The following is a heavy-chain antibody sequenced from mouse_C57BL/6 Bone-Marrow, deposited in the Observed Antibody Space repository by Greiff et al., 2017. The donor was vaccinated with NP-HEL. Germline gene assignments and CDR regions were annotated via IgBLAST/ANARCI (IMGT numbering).Heavy chain of an antibody. V-gene: IGHV1-26*01. CDR2: INPNNGGT. CDR1: GYTFTDYY. CDR3: ASRTYAMDY. Sequence: EVQLQQSGPELVKPGASVKISCKASGYTFTDYYMNWVKQSHGKSLEWIGDINPNNGGTSYNQKFKGKATLTVDKSSSTAYMELRSLTSEDSAVYYCASRTYAMDYWGQGTSVTVSS. J-gene: IGHJ4*01.